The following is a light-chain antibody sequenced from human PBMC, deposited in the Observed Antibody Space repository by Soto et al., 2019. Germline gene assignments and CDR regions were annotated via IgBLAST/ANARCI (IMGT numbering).Light chain of an antibody. J-gene: IGLJ3*02. Sequence: QSALTQPPSVSGAPGQRVTIPCTGNRSNIGAGYDVHWYRQLSGTAPKLLIYDDTSRPSGVPDRFSGSKSVTSASLTITGLQAEDEADYYCQSFDSSLNGVVFGGGTKLTVL. V-gene: IGLV1-40*01. CDR3: QSFDSSLNGVV. CDR1: RSNIGAGYD. CDR2: DDT.